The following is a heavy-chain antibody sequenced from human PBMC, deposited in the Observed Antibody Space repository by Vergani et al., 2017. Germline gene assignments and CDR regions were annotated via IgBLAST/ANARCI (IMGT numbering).Heavy chain of an antibody. J-gene: IGHJ6*03. Sequence: QVQLVESGGGVVQPGRSLRLSCAASGFTFSSYGMHWVRQAPGKGREWVAVIWYDGSNKYYADSVKGRFTISRDNSKNTLYLQMNSLRAEDTAVYYCARDAQTALELRDSYNFYMAVWGKGTTVTVSS. CDR2: IWYDGSNK. V-gene: IGHV3-33*01. CDR3: ARDAQTALELRDSYNFYMAV. CDR1: GFTFSSYG. D-gene: IGHD1-7*01.